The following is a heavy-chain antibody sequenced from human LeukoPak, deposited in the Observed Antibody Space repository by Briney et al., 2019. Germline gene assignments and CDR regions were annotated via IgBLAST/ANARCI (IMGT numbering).Heavy chain of an antibody. J-gene: IGHJ4*02. CDR2: TSGSGGST. V-gene: IGHV3-23*01. CDR1: GFTFSSYS. D-gene: IGHD5-24*01. Sequence: PGGSLRLSCAASGFTFSSYSMNWVRQAPGKGLEWVSATSGSGGSTYYADSVKGRFTISRDNSKNTLYLQMNSPRAEDTAVYYCVCRDGYNSDYWGQGTLVTVSS. CDR3: VCRDGYNSDY.